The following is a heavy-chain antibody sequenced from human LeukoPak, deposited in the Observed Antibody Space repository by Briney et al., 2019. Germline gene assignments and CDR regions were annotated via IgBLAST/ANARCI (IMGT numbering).Heavy chain of an antibody. CDR3: ARPKNRENYWRAFDI. Sequence: GGSLRLSCVASGFTFGDYWMTWVRQAPGTGLEWVANIKQDGNEKYYVDSVKGRFTISRDNAKNSLHLQMDNLRAEDTAVYYCARPKNRENYWRAFDIWGQGTMVTVSS. J-gene: IGHJ3*02. D-gene: IGHD1-7*01. V-gene: IGHV3-7*03. CDR2: IKQDGNEK. CDR1: GFTFGDYW.